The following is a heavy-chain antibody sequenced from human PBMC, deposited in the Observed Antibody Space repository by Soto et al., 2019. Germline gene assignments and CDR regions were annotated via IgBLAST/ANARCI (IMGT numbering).Heavy chain of an antibody. V-gene: IGHV1-18*01. J-gene: IGHJ4*02. Sequence: ASVKVSCKASGYTFTSYGISWVRQAPGQGLEWMGWISAYNGNTNYAQKLQGRVTMTTDTSTSTAYMELRSLRSDDTAVYYCARDARIQLWFPGAPNYWGQGTLVTVSS. CDR3: ARDARIQLWFPGAPNY. D-gene: IGHD5-18*01. CDR2: ISAYNGNT. CDR1: GYTFTSYG.